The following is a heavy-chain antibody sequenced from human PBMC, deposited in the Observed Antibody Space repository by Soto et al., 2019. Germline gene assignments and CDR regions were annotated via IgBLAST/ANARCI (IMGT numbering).Heavy chain of an antibody. Sequence: SETLSLTCTVSGGSISSGGYSWTWIRQHPGKGLEWIGYIYYSESTKYNPSLKSRVTISVDTSKNQFSLKLSSVTAADTAVYYCARQRPTDGRWEFANYYGMDVWGQGTPVTVSS. D-gene: IGHD1-26*01. J-gene: IGHJ6*02. V-gene: IGHV4-31*03. CDR2: IYYSEST. CDR3: ARQRPTDGRWEFANYYGMDV. CDR1: GGSISSGGYS.